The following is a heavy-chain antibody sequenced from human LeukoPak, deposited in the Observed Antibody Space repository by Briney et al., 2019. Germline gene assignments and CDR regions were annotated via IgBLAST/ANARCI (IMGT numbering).Heavy chain of an antibody. CDR1: GFTFSDYY. D-gene: IGHD3-22*01. CDR3: ARGLEYYYDSSGPGYGMDV. V-gene: IGHV3-11*01. J-gene: IGHJ6*02. CDR2: ISSSGSTI. Sequence: GGSLRVSCAASGFTFSDYYMSWIRQAPGKGLEWVSYISSSGSTIYYADSVKGRFTISRDNAKNSLYLQMNSLRAEDTAVYYCARGLEYYYDSSGPGYGMDVWGQGTTVTVSS.